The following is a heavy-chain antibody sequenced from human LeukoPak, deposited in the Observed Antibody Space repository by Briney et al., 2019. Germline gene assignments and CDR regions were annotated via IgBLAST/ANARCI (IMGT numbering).Heavy chain of an antibody. J-gene: IGHJ3*02. CDR3: ARAIDGEYFDWLLGAFDI. CDR2: IYSGGST. CDR1: GFTVSSNY. Sequence: GGSLRLSCAASGFTVSSNYMSWVRQAPGKGLEWVSVIYSGGSTYYADSVKGRFTISRDNSKNTLYLQMNSLRAEDTAVYYCARAIDGEYFDWLLGAFDIWGQGTMVTVSS. D-gene: IGHD3-9*01. V-gene: IGHV3-53*01.